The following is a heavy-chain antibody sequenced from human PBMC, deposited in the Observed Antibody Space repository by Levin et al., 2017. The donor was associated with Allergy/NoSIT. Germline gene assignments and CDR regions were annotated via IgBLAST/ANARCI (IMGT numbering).Heavy chain of an antibody. Sequence: GGSLRLSCAASGFTFSSYSMNWVRQAPGKGLEWVSSISSSSSYIYYADSVKGRFTISRDNAKNSLYLQMNSLRAEDTAVYYCASSISCSSTSCYTGWNAYDYGMDVWGQGTTVTVSS. CDR1: GFTFSSYS. CDR2: ISSSSSYI. V-gene: IGHV3-21*01. CDR3: ASSISCSSTSCYTGWNAYDYGMDV. D-gene: IGHD2-2*02. J-gene: IGHJ6*02.